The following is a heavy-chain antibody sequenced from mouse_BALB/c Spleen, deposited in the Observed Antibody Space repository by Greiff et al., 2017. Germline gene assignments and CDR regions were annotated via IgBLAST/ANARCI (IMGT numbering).Heavy chain of an antibody. CDR3: AVNWDY. CDR2: IDPANGNT. D-gene: IGHD4-1*02. V-gene: IGHV14-3*02. Sequence: EVKLMESGAELVKPGASVKLSCTASGFNIKDTYMHWVKQRPEQGLEWIGRIDPANGNTKYDPKFQGKATITADTSSNTAYLQLSSLTSEDTAVYYCAVNWDYWGQGTTLTVSS. CDR1: GFNIKDTY. J-gene: IGHJ2*01.